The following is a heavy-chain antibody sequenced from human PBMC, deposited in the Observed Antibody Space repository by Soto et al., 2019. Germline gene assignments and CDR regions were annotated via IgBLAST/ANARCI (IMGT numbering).Heavy chain of an antibody. Sequence: EVQLLESGGGLVQPGGSLRLSCAASGFTFSSYAMSWVRQAPGKGLEWVSAISGSGGSTYYADSVKGRFTISRDNSKNALYLQMNSLSAEDTAVYYCAKDQDSSGWYSDYWGQGTLVTVS. CDR2: ISGSGGST. J-gene: IGHJ4*02. CDR1: GFTFSSYA. V-gene: IGHV3-23*01. D-gene: IGHD6-19*01. CDR3: AKDQDSSGWYSDY.